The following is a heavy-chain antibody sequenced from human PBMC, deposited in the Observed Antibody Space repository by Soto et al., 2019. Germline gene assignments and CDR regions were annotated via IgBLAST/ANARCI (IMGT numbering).Heavy chain of an antibody. J-gene: IGHJ3*02. Sequence: QVQLQQWGAGLLKPSETLSLTCAVYGGSFSGYYWSWIRQPPGKGLEWIGEINHSGSTNYNPSLKSRVTISVDTSKNQFSLELSSVTAADTAVYYCAREGSGYYLNDAFDIWGQGTMVTVSS. CDR1: GGSFSGYY. CDR3: AREGSGYYLNDAFDI. CDR2: INHSGST. D-gene: IGHD3-22*01. V-gene: IGHV4-34*01.